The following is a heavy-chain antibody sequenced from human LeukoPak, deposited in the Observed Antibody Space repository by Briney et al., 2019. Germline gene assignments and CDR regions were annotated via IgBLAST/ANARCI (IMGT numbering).Heavy chain of an antibody. J-gene: IGHJ4*02. V-gene: IGHV3-21*01. CDR2: ISSSSSYI. D-gene: IGHD1-1*01. CDR1: GGSFSGYY. Sequence: ETLSLTCAVYGGSFSGYYWSWVRQAPGKGLEWVSSISSSSSYIYYADSVKGRFTISRDNAKNSLYLQMNSLRAEDTAVYYCARDGTRTGFDYWGQRTLVTVSS. CDR3: ARDGTRTGFDY.